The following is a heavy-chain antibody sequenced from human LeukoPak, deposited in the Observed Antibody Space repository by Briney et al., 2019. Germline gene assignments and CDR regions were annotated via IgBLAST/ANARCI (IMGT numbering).Heavy chain of an antibody. CDR1: GFTFSNYN. Sequence: GGSLRLSCAASGFTFSNYNMNWVRQAPGKGRECVSYIKSGSSIISYADSVKGRFTIHRDHDKNSVYLQMNGLRAEDTAVYYCARGPINWTPFDYWGQGTLVTVSS. J-gene: IGHJ4*02. V-gene: IGHV3-48*01. CDR2: IKSGSSII. D-gene: IGHD1-20*01. CDR3: ARGPINWTPFDY.